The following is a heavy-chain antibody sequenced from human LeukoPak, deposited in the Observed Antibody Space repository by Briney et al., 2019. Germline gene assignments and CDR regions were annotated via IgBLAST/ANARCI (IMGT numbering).Heavy chain of an antibody. J-gene: IGHJ4*02. CDR2: ISGSGGST. D-gene: IGHD2-15*01. V-gene: IGHV3-23*01. Sequence: PGGSLRLSCAASGFTFSSYAMSWVRQAPGKGLEWVSAISGSGGSTYYADSVKGRFTISRDNSKNTLYLQMNSLRAEDTAVYYCAKDHGYCSGGSCYYFDYWGQGTLVTVSS. CDR1: GFTFSSYA. CDR3: AKDHGYCSGGSCYYFDY.